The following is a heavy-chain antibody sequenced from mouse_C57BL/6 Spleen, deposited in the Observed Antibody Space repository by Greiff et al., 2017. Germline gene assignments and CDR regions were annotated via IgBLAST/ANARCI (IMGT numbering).Heavy chain of an antibody. Sequence: VQLQQPGAELVKPGASVKLSCKASGYTFTSYWMHWVKQRPGQGLEWIGMIHPNSGSTNDTEKFKSKATLTVDKSSSTAYRQLSSLTSEDSAVYYCAVYYGNPAWLAYWGQGTLVTVSA. V-gene: IGHV1-64*01. CDR2: IHPNSGST. CDR1: GYTFTSYW. CDR3: AVYYGNPAWLAY. J-gene: IGHJ3*01. D-gene: IGHD2-1*01.